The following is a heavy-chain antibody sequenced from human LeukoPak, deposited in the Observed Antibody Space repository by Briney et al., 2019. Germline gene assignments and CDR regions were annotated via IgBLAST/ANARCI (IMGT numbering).Heavy chain of an antibody. CDR2: IYSGGST. V-gene: IGHV3-53*01. J-gene: IGHJ4*02. CDR1: GFTVSSNY. Sequence: GGSLRLSCAASGFTVSSNYMSWVRQAPGKGLEWVSVIYSGGSTYYADSAKGRFTISRDNSKNTLYLQMNSLRAEDTAVYYCARVGSGSYYGNWGQGTLVTVSS. D-gene: IGHD3-10*01. CDR3: ARVGSGSYYGN.